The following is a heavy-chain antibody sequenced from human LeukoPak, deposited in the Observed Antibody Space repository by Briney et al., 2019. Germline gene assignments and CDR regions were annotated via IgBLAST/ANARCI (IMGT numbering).Heavy chain of an antibody. CDR1: GCTFSNYC. CDR2: ISYDGSNK. CDR3: AKSCLDTYYDTLTGSDY. V-gene: IGHV3-30*18. D-gene: IGHD3-9*01. J-gene: IGHJ4*02. Sequence: GGSLRLSCAASGCTFSNYCMHWVRQAPGKGLEWVAIISYDGSNKYYADSVKGRFTIARDNSKNTLYLQMNSLRAEDTAVYYCAKSCLDTYYDTLTGSDYWGQGNLVTVSS.